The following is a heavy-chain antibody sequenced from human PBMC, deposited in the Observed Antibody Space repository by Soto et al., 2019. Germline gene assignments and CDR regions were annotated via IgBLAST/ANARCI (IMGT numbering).Heavy chain of an antibody. J-gene: IGHJ4*02. Sequence: GGSLRLSCAASGFTFSSFGMHWVRQAPGKGLEWLAVISYDGNTKEYAESVKDRFTISRDNSKDTVYLHMNSLRAEDTALFYCVKDLGTPPYYFDYWGQGTRVTVSS. CDR2: ISYDGNTK. CDR1: GFTFSSFG. V-gene: IGHV3-30*18. CDR3: VKDLGTPPYYFDY.